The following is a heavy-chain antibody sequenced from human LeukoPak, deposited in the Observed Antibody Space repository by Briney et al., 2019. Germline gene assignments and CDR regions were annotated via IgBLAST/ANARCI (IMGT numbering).Heavy chain of an antibody. CDR2: ISPNSGGT. V-gene: IGHV1-2*02. CDR3: ARAGRQYCSGGSCYVY. Sequence: ASVKVSCKASGYTFTGYYMHWVRQAPGQGLEWMGWISPNSGGTNYAQKFQGRVTMTRDTSISTAYMELSRLRSDDTAVYYCARAGRQYCSGGSCYVYWGQGTLVTVSS. CDR1: GYTFTGYY. J-gene: IGHJ4*02. D-gene: IGHD2-15*01.